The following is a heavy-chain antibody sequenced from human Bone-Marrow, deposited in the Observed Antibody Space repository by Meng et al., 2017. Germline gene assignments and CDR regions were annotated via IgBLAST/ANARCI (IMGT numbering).Heavy chain of an antibody. Sequence: ASVKVSCKASGYTFTSYAMHWVRQAPGQRLEWMGWINAGNGNTKYSQKFQGRVTITRDTSASTAYMELSSLRSEDTAVYYCARGPSPPKGSSWYLEYFPHWGQGSRVNGAS. CDR1: GYTFTSYA. V-gene: IGHV1-3*01. D-gene: IGHD6-13*01. CDR2: INAGNGNT. J-gene: IGHJ1*01. CDR3: ARGPSPPKGSSWYLEYFPH.